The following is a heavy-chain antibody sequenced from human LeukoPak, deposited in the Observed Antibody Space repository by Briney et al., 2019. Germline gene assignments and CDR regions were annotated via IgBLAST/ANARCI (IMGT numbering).Heavy chain of an antibody. CDR2: ISSSSYI. V-gene: IGHV3-21*01. D-gene: IGHD3-10*02. Sequence: PGGSLRLSCAASGFTFSSYSTNWVRQAPGKGLEWVSSISSSSYIYYADSVKGRFTISRDNAKNSLYLQMNSLRAEDTAVYYCAELGITMIGGVWGKGTTVTISS. CDR1: GFTFSSYS. J-gene: IGHJ6*04. CDR3: AELGITMIGGV.